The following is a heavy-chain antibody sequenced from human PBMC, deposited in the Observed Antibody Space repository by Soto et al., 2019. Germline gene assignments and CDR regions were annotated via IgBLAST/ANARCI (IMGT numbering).Heavy chain of an antibody. V-gene: IGHV3-23*01. Sequence: GGSLRLSCADSGFTFTNYAMNWVRQAPGKGLEWVSAISGSGGSTYYADSVKGRFTISRDNSKNTLYLQMNGLRAEDTAVYYCAKGGAQLLHYNWFDRWGQGTLVTVSP. CDR2: ISGSGGST. D-gene: IGHD2-2*01. CDR1: GFTFTNYA. CDR3: AKGGAQLLHYNWFDR. J-gene: IGHJ5*02.